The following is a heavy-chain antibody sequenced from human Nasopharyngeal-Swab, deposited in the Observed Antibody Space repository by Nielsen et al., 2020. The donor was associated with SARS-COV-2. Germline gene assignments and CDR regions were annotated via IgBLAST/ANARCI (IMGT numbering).Heavy chain of an antibody. CDR2: TNHSGST. V-gene: IGHV4-34*01. Sequence: SETLPLTCAVYGGSFSGYYWRWIRHPPGKGLERIGETNHSGSTNYNPFLKSRVNISVDTSKNQFCLKLISVTAADTAVYYCARTMVVVRYYYYYMDVWGKGTTVTVSS. CDR3: ARTMVVVRYYYYYMDV. J-gene: IGHJ6*03. CDR1: GGSFSGYY. D-gene: IGHD2-21*01.